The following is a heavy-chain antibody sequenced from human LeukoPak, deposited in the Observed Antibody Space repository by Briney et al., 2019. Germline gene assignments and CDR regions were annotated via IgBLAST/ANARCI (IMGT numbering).Heavy chain of an antibody. CDR1: GYTFTGYY. CDR2: INPNSGGT. Sequence: ASVKVSGKASGYTFTGYYMHWVRQAPGQGLEWMGWINPNSGGTNYAQKFQGRVTMTRDTSISTAYMELSRLRSDDTAVYYCARGRVAAPYNWFDPWGQGTLVTVSS. CDR3: ARGRVAAPYNWFDP. V-gene: IGHV1-2*02. D-gene: IGHD6-13*01. J-gene: IGHJ5*02.